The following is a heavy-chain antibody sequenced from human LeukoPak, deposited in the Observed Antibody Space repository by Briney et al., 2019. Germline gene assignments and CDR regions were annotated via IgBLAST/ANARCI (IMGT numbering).Heavy chain of an antibody. V-gene: IGHV3-21*04. CDR3: AKGDYDSSGYYYVRFAFDI. D-gene: IGHD3-22*01. CDR1: GFTFSSYT. Sequence: GGSLRLSCAASGFTFSSYTMNWVRLAPGKGLEWVSSISRSNIYKYYADSVKGRFTISRDNSKNTLYLQMNSLRAEDTAVYYCAKGDYDSSGYYYVRFAFDIWGQGTMVTVSS. CDR2: ISRSNIYK. J-gene: IGHJ3*02.